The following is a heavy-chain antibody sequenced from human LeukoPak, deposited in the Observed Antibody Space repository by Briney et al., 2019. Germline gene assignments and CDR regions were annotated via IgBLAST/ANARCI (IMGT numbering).Heavy chain of an antibody. CDR3: VRGSYGAYDY. V-gene: IGHV3-21*01. J-gene: IGHJ4*02. CDR1: GFNFNTYT. D-gene: IGHD4-17*01. CDR2: ISSDSSYI. Sequence: PGGSLRLSCAASGFNFNTYTTNWVRQAPGKGLEWVSSISSDSSYIYYADAVHGRFTVSRHNAKYSLYPQMNSLRAEDTAVYYCVRGSYGAYDYWGQGSLVTVSS.